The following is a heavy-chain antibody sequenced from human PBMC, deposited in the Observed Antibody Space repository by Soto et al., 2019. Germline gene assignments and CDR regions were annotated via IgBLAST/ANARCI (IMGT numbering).Heavy chain of an antibody. CDR1: GGSISSGGYS. CDR2: IYHSGST. CDR3: ARTPRYSYGSYYYYYGMDV. D-gene: IGHD5-18*01. J-gene: IGHJ6*02. Sequence: PSETLYLTCAVSGGSISSGGYSWSWIRQPPGKGLEWIGYIYHSGSTYYNPSLKSRVTISVDRSKNQFSLKLSSVTAADTAVYYCARTPRYSYGSYYYYYGMDVWGQGTTVTVSS. V-gene: IGHV4-30-2*01.